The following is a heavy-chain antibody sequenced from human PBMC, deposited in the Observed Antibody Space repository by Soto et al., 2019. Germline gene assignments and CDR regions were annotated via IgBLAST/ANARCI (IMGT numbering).Heavy chain of an antibody. D-gene: IGHD6-13*01. CDR3: ARRVAAAAPYYFDY. CDR1: GFTFSSYW. V-gene: IGHV3-74*01. CDR2: INSDGSST. Sequence: EVPLVESGGGLVQPGGSLRLSCAASGFTFSSYWMHWVRQAPGKGLVWVSRINSDGSSTNYADSVKGRFTISRDNAKNTLYLQMNSLRAEDTAVYYCARRVAAAAPYYFDYWGQGTLVTVSS. J-gene: IGHJ4*02.